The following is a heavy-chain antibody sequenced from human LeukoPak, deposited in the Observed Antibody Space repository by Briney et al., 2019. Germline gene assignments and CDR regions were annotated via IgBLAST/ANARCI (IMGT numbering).Heavy chain of an antibody. J-gene: IGHJ6*02. CDR2: ISSSGSTI. D-gene: IGHD6-13*01. Sequence: GGSLRLSCAASGFTFSDYYMSWIRQAPGKGLEWVSYISSSGSTIYYADSVKGRFTISRDNAKNSLYPQMNSLRAKDTAVYYCARSSSSHYYYYGMDVWGQGTTVTVSS. CDR1: GFTFSDYY. V-gene: IGHV3-11*01. CDR3: ARSSSSHYYYYGMDV.